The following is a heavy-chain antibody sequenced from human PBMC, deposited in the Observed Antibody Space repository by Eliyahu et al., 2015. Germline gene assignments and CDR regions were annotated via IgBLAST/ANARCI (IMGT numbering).Heavy chain of an antibody. V-gene: IGHV4-38-2*01. CDR2: IYKGGST. D-gene: IGHD3-10*02. Sequence: QVQLQESGPGLVTPSETLSLSCAVXXXSXSSGYFWTWIRQPPGKGLEWIGSIYKGGSTYYSPSLRSRVTISVDTPKNQLSLRLTSVTAADTAVYYCAARISMYGGFDPWGQGIVVTVSS. CDR3: AARISMYGGFDP. J-gene: IGHJ5*02. CDR1: XXSXSSGYF.